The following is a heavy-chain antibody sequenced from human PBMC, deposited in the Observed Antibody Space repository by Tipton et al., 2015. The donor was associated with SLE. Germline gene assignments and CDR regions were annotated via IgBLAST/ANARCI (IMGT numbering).Heavy chain of an antibody. CDR1: GFTFSSYG. CDR2: IRYDGRNK. D-gene: IGHD1-14*01. CDR3: AKDQYNYYFDY. J-gene: IGHJ4*02. Sequence: SLRLSCAASGFTFSSYGMHWVRQAPGKGLEWVAFIRYDGRNKYYADSVKGRFTISRDNSKNTLYLQMNSLRAEDTAVYYCAKDQYNYYFDYWGQGTLVTVSS. V-gene: IGHV3-30*02.